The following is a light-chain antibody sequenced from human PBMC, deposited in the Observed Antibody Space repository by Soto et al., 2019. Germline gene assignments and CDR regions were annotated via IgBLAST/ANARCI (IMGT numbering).Light chain of an antibody. CDR2: EDI. J-gene: IGLJ2*01. CDR3: CSYAGGTRVV. CDR1: SSDVGRYNL. V-gene: IGLV2-23*01. Sequence: QSALTQPASVSGSPGQSITISCTGTSSDVGRYNLVSWYQQHPGKAPKLIIYEDIERPSGVSSRFSGSKSGNTASLTISGLQTEDEAHYYCCSYAGGTRVVFGGGTQLTVL.